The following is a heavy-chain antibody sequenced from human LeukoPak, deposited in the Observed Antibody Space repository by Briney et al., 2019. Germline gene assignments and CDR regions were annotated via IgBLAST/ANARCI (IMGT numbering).Heavy chain of an antibody. Sequence: SETLSLTCTVSGYSISSGYCWGWIRQPPGKGLEWIGAVSHSGTTYYNPSLKSRVTISIDASKNQFSLKLSSVTAADTAVYFCARTPYGANSCADYWGQGSLVTVSS. V-gene: IGHV4-38-2*02. D-gene: IGHD4-23*01. CDR3: ARTPYGANSCADY. J-gene: IGHJ4*02. CDR2: VSHSGTT. CDR1: GYSISSGYC.